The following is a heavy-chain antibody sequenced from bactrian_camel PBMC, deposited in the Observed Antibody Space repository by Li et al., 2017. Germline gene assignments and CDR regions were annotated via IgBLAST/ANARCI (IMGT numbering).Heavy chain of an antibody. CDR2: IKSSGGTP. J-gene: IGHJ4*01. CDR3: TAGGSGYAFLTY. Sequence: DVQLVESGGSLVQPGGSLKLSCVASRFSFSTYAMSWVRQAPGKGLEWVSLIKSSGGTPLYADSVRGRFTISRDNAKNTLYLQLNSLKTEDTAMYYCTAGGSGYAFLTYWGQGTQVTV. D-gene: IGHD5*01. CDR1: RFSFSTYA. V-gene: IGHV3S31*01.